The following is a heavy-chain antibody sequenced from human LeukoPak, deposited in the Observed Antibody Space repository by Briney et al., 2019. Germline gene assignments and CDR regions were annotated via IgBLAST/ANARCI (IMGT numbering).Heavy chain of an antibody. CDR2: INHSGST. D-gene: IGHD6-13*01. Sequence: SETLSLTCAVYGGSFSGYYRSWIRQPPGKGLEWIGEINHSGSTNYNPSLKSRVTISVDTSKNQFSLKLSSVTAADTAVYYCARVARGGSSWYPSSNDAFDIWGQGTMVTVSS. CDR3: ARVARGGSSWYPSSNDAFDI. V-gene: IGHV4-34*01. CDR1: GGSFSGYY. J-gene: IGHJ3*02.